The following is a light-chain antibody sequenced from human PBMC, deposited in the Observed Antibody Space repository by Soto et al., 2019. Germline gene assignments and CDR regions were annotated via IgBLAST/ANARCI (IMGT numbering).Light chain of an antibody. Sequence: QSVLTQPASVSGSPGQSITISCTGTNNDIGSYNYVSWYQQHPGKAPKLMIYEVRNRPSGVSNRFSGSKSGNTASLTISGLQAEDEADYYCSSYTSINTLVFGGGTKVTVL. CDR1: NNDIGSYNY. J-gene: IGLJ3*02. CDR3: SSYTSINTLV. CDR2: EVR. V-gene: IGLV2-14*01.